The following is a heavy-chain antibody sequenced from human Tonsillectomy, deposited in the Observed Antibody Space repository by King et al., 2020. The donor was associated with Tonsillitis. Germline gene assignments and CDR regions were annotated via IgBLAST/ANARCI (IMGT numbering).Heavy chain of an antibody. Sequence: VQLVESGGGVVQPGRSLRLSCAASGFTFSSYGMHWVRQAPGKGLEWVAVISYDGSNKYYADSVKGRFTISRDNSKNTLYLQMNSLRVEDQAVYYCAKDLGEEWLLPHYYYYYGMDVWGQGTTVTVSS. CDR1: GFTFSSYG. CDR3: AKDLGEEWLLPHYYYYYGMDV. J-gene: IGHJ6*02. V-gene: IGHV3-30*18. D-gene: IGHD3-22*01. CDR2: ISYDGSNK.